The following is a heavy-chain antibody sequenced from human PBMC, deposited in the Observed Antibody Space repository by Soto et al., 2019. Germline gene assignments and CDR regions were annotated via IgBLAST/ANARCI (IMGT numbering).Heavy chain of an antibody. J-gene: IGHJ4*02. Sequence: QVQLVQSGAEVKKPGSSVKVSCKASGGTFSSYAISWVRQAPGQGLESMGGIIPIFGTANYAQKFQGRVTITADESTSTAYMELSSLRSEDTAVYYCAIKYSDSSGPWGYFDYWGQGALVTVSS. CDR1: GGTFSSYA. CDR2: IIPIFGTA. D-gene: IGHD3-22*01. CDR3: AIKYSDSSGPWGYFDY. V-gene: IGHV1-69*01.